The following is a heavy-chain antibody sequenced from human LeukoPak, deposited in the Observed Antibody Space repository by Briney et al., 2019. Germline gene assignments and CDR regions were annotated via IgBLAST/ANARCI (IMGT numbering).Heavy chain of an antibody. CDR3: ADYRKPQGLDY. Sequence: GGSLRLSCEVSEFPFSIYAMAWVRQARGQGLEWVSAIDASGSDTYYTDSVKGRFTISRDNSKNTVYLQMNSLRVEDTAVYYCADYRKPQGLDYWGQGTLVTVSS. D-gene: IGHD1-14*01. CDR2: IDASGSDT. V-gene: IGHV3-23*01. J-gene: IGHJ4*02. CDR1: EFPFSIYA.